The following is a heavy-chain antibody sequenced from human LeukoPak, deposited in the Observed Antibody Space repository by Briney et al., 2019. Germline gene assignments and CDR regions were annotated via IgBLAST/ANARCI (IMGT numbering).Heavy chain of an antibody. J-gene: IGHJ6*02. Sequence: GGSLRLSCTASGFTYSEYYMSWLRQAPGKGPERVSYISSSSSYTNYADSVKGRFTISKDNANNSLYLQMNSLRAEDTAVYYCARAGAAASGGSYFYYGMDVWGQGTTVTVSS. D-gene: IGHD6-13*01. CDR2: ISSSSSYT. CDR3: ARAGAAASGGSYFYYGMDV. CDR1: GFTYSEYY. V-gene: IGHV3-11*05.